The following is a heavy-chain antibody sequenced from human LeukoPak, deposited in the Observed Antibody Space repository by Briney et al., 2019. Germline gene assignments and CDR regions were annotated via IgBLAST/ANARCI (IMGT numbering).Heavy chain of an antibody. CDR1: GFTFSDHY. V-gene: IGHV3-72*01. D-gene: IGHD1-26*01. CDR3: ARETSPYSGSYYYYGMDV. J-gene: IGHJ6*02. CDR2: TRNKTNSYTT. Sequence: GGSLRLSCAASGFTFSDHYMDWVRQAPGKGLEWVGRTRNKTNSYTTEYAASVKVRFTISRDDSKNSLYLQMNSLKTEDTAVYYCARETSPYSGSYYYYGMDVWGQGTTVTVSS.